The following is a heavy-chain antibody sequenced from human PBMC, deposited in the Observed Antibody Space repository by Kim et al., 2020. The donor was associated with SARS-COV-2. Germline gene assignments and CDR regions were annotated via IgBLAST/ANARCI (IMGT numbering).Heavy chain of an antibody. V-gene: IGHV4-39*01. J-gene: IGHJ4*02. CDR3: ATDYGSGSYRMDFGY. D-gene: IGHD3-10*01. Sequence: PSLKSRVTISVDTSKNQFSLKLSSVTAADTAVYYCATDYGSGSYRMDFGYWGQGTLVTVSS.